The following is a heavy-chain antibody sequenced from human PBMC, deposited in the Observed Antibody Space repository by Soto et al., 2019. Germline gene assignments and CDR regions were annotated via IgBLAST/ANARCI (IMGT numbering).Heavy chain of an antibody. CDR1: GDSVSSNSAT. V-gene: IGHV6-1*01. J-gene: IGHJ6*02. CDR2: TYYKSKWYN. D-gene: IGHD3-16*01. CDR3: ARVLFKCVPLITPYVLSGLDV. Sequence: PSQTLSLTCAVSGDSVSSNSATWNWIRQSPSRGLEWLGRTYYKSKWYNDYAVSVKSRITINADTSRNQFSLHPNSVTPHVMAVYYSARVLFKCVPLITPYVLSGLDVWGHGTTV.